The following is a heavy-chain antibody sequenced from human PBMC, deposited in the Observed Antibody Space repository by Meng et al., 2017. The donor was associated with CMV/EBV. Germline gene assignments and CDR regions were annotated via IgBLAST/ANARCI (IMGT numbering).Heavy chain of an antibody. CDR3: AKDRCSSTSCYTDLPY. CDR1: GFTVSSNY. CDR2: IYSGGST. J-gene: IGHJ4*02. V-gene: IGHV3-53*01. Sequence: ESLKISCAASGFTVSSNYMSWVRQAPGKGLEWVSVIYSGGSTYYADSVKGRFTISRDNSKNTLYLQMNSLRAEDTAVYYCAKDRCSSTSCYTDLPYWGQGTLVTVSS. D-gene: IGHD2-2*02.